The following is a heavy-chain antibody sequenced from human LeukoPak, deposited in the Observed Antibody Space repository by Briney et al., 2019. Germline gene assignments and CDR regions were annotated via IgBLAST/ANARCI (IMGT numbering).Heavy chain of an antibody. CDR1: GFTFSNHW. CDR2: IKLDGGEK. Sequence: GGSLRLSCAASGFTFSNHWMNWVRQAPGKGLEWVANIKLDGGEKYYVDSVKGRFTISRDNAKNSLYLQMNSLRAEDTAVYYCASSHSSSWYYFDYWGQGTLVTVSS. J-gene: IGHJ4*02. CDR3: ASSHSSSWYYFDY. D-gene: IGHD6-13*01. V-gene: IGHV3-7*03.